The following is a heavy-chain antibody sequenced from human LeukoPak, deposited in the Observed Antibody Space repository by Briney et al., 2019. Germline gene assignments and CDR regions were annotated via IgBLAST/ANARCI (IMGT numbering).Heavy chain of an antibody. CDR2: IDPSDSYT. V-gene: IGHV5-10-1*01. Sequence: GASLLISCKGSGYIFTSYWISWVRQLPGKGLEWMGRIDPSDSYTNYSPSFQGHVTISADKSISTAYLQCSSLKASDTAMYYCDSGGSTWGQGTLVTVSS. D-gene: IGHD6-19*01. CDR3: DSGGST. CDR1: GYIFTSYW. J-gene: IGHJ5*02.